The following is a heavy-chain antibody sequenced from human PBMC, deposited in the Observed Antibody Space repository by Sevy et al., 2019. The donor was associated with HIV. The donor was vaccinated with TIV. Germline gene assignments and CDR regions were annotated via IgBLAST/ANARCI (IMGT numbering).Heavy chain of an antibody. CDR1: GYTFTTYV. CDR2: ISAYNGNT. V-gene: IGHV1-18*01. D-gene: IGHD3-9*01. J-gene: IGHJ6*03. Sequence: GPSVKVSCKASGYTFTTYVISWVRQAPGQGLEWMGWISAYNGNTNYAQKLQGRVTMTTDTSTSTAYMELRSLRSDDTAVYYCARESELRHFDGPGDYYYYMDVWGKGTTVTVSS. CDR3: ARESELRHFDGPGDYYYYMDV.